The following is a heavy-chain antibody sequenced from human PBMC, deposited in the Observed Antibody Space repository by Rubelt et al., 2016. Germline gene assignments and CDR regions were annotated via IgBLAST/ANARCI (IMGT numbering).Heavy chain of an antibody. V-gene: IGHV4-59*01. J-gene: IGHJ5*02. Sequence: QVQLQESGPGLVKPSETLSLTCTVSGGSISNYYWSWIRQPPGKGLEWIGNIYYSGSTNYNPSLKSRVTISVDTSKNQFSLKLSSVTAADTAVYYCAGRTNWFDPWGQGTLVTVSS. CDR1: GGSISNYY. CDR2: IYYSGST. CDR3: AGRTNWFDP.